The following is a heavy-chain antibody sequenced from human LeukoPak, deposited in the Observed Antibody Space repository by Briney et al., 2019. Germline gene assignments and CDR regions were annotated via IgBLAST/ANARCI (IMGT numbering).Heavy chain of an antibody. CDR3: ARDRGGARFDP. J-gene: IGHJ5*02. Sequence: SQTLSLTCTVSCGSISSGDYYWSWIRQPPSKGLGGIGYIYYSGSTYYHPSLKSRVTISVATSKNQFSLKLSSVTAADTAVYYCARDRGGARFDPWGQGTLVTVSS. CDR1: CGSISSGDYY. V-gene: IGHV4-30-4*08. D-gene: IGHD3-10*01. CDR2: IYYSGST.